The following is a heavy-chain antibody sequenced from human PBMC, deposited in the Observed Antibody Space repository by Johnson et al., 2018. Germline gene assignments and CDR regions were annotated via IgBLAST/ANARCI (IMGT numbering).Heavy chain of an antibody. V-gene: IGHV3-11*04. J-gene: IGHJ6*03. CDR2: ISRSDKAI. Sequence: QVQLVQSGGGLVKPGGSLRLSCAASGFTFSDYYFSWIRQAPGKGLEWVSSISRSDKAISYADSVKGRFTISRDNTGDSLYLQMNSLSAEDPAVYYCARRYTYYYEYREVWGKGTKVTGSS. D-gene: IGHD1-14*01. CDR1: GFTFSDYY. CDR3: ARRYTYYYEYREV.